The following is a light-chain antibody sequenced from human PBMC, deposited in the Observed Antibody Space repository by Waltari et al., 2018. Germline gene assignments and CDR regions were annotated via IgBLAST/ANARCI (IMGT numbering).Light chain of an antibody. V-gene: IGKV1-27*01. CDR1: QDITNN. CDR3: QHGYGAPPT. J-gene: IGKJ4*01. CDR2: KAS. Sequence: DIQMTQSPSSLSASVGDRVTITCQASQDITNNLAWYQRKPGKVSKLLIYKASTLHTGVPSRFSGSGSGTYFTLTISSLQPEDFATYCCQHGYGAPPTFGGGTKVEI.